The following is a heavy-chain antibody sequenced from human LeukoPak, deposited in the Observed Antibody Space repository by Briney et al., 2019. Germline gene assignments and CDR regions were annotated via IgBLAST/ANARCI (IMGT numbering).Heavy chain of an antibody. V-gene: IGHV4-38-2*02. CDR2: IYHSGST. Sequence: PSETLSLTCTVSGYSISSGYYWGWIRQPPGKGLEWIGSIYHSGSTYYNPSLKSRVSISVDTSKNQFSLKLSSVTAADTAVYYCARRLSIAARPFYYFDYWGRGTLVTVSS. D-gene: IGHD6-6*01. J-gene: IGHJ4*02. CDR1: GYSISSGYY. CDR3: ARRLSIAARPFYYFDY.